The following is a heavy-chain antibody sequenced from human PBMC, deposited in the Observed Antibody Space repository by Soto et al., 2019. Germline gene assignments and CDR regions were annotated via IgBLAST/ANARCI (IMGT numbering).Heavy chain of an antibody. D-gene: IGHD3-10*01. J-gene: IGHJ6*04. CDR2: IYYSGST. CDR1: GGSISRGGYS. V-gene: IGHV4-31*03. CDR3: AGDSGTMVRGVTYGMDV. Sequence: PSDTLSLTCTVSGGSISRGGYSWSCIRQHPGKGLEWIGYIYYSGSTYYNPSLKSRVTISVDTSKNQFSLKLSSVTAADTAVYYCAGDSGTMVRGVTYGMDVWGKVTTVTVAS.